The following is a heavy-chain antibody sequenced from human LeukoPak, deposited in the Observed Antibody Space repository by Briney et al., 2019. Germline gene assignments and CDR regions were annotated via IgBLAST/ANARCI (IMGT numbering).Heavy chain of an antibody. Sequence: PGGSLRLSCAASGFTFSNAWMSWVRQAPGKGLEWVSVIYSGGSTYYADSVKGRFTISRDNSKNTLYLQMNSLRAEDTAVYYCARVNGGYYFDYWGQGTLVTVSS. J-gene: IGHJ4*02. CDR2: IYSGGST. V-gene: IGHV3-53*01. CDR1: GFTFSNAW. CDR3: ARVNGGYYFDY.